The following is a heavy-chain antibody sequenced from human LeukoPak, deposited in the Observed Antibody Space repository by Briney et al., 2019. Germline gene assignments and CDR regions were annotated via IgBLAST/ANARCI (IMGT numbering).Heavy chain of an antibody. CDR2: INPNSGGT. J-gene: IGHJ5*02. Sequence: ASVKVSCKASGYTFTGYYMHWVRQAPGQGLEWMGWINPNSGGTNYAQKFQGRVTMTRDTSINTAYMELSRLRSDDTAVYYCARLYYDILTGYYTVENWFDPWGQGTLVTVSS. D-gene: IGHD3-9*01. CDR1: GYTFTGYY. CDR3: ARLYYDILTGYYTVENWFDP. V-gene: IGHV1-2*02.